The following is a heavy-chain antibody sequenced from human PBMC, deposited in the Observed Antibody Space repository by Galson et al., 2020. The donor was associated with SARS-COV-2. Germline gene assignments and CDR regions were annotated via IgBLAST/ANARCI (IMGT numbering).Heavy chain of an antibody. J-gene: IGHJ4*02. CDR2: ISGRSSYT. CDR1: GFTFSDYY. Sequence: GGSLRLSCVVSGFTFSDYYMSWIRQAPGKGLEWVSYISGRSSYTGYADSTKGRFTISRDNTKNSLYLQMDSLSLEDTAVYYCARDSPRHSSGWYRDFDYWGQGTLVTVSS. D-gene: IGHD6-19*01. CDR3: ARDSPRHSSGWYRDFDY. V-gene: IGHV3-11*06.